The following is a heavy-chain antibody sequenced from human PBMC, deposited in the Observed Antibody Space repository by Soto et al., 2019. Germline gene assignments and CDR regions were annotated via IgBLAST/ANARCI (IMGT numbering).Heavy chain of an antibody. CDR3: ARVMLEYGDYIERYYYYGMDV. V-gene: IGHV3-30*09. J-gene: IGHJ6*02. CDR1: GFTFSSYA. Sequence: GGSLRLSCAASGFTFSSYAMHWVRQAPGKGLEWVAVISYDGSNKYYADSVKGRFAISRDNSKNTLYLQMNSLRAEDTAVYYCARVMLEYGDYIERYYYYGMDVWGQGTTVTVSS. D-gene: IGHD4-17*01. CDR2: ISYDGSNK.